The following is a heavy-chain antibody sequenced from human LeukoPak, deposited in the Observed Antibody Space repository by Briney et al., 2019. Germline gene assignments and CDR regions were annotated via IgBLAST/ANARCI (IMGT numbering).Heavy chain of an antibody. CDR2: INAGNGNT. CDR1: GYTFTSYA. CDR3: ARVAVVVTTYESENFDY. D-gene: IGHD4-23*01. J-gene: IGHJ4*02. Sequence: WASVKVSCTASGYTFTSYAMHWVRQAPGQRLEWMGWINAGNGNTKYSQKFQGRVTITRDTSASTAYMELSSLRSEDTAVYYCARVAVVVTTYESENFDYWGQGTLVTVSS. V-gene: IGHV1-3*01.